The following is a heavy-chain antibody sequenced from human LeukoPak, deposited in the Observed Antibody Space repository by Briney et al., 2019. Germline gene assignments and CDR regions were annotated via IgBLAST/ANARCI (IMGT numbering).Heavy chain of an antibody. D-gene: IGHD3-10*01. J-gene: IGHJ3*02. CDR1: GGSFSSGDYS. Sequence: SETLSLTCTVSGGSFSSGDYSWNWIRQPAGQGLEWIGRLFSSGTTNYNPSLKSRVTISGDTSNNQFSLKLTSVTAADTAVYYCARHLGGSGSHDAFDIWGQGTMVTVSS. V-gene: IGHV4-61*02. CDR2: LFSSGTT. CDR3: ARHLGGSGSHDAFDI.